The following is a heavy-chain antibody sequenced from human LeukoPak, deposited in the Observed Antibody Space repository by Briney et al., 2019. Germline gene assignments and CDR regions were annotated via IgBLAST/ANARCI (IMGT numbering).Heavy chain of an antibody. D-gene: IGHD3-3*01. Sequence: PSETLSLTCTVSGGSISSYYWSWIRQPPGKGLEWIGYIYYSGSTNHNPSLKSRVTISVDTSKNQFSLKLSSVTAADTAVYYCACSREWLSYFDYWGQGTLVTVSS. CDR2: IYYSGST. CDR3: ACSREWLSYFDY. V-gene: IGHV4-59*08. CDR1: GGSISSYY. J-gene: IGHJ4*02.